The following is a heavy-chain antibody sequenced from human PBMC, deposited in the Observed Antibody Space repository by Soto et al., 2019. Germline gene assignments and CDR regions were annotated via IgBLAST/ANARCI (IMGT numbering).Heavy chain of an antibody. Sequence: SETLSLTCTVSGGSISSGDYSWTWIRQPPGKGLEWIGYIYYSGSTYYNPSLKSRVTISADKSITTAYLQWSSLKASDTAVYYCARPTSEGRAFNFFDPWGQGTLVTVSS. CDR3: ARPTSEGRAFNFFDP. J-gene: IGHJ5*02. CDR1: GGSISSGDYS. V-gene: IGHV4-30-4*01. CDR2: IYYSGST.